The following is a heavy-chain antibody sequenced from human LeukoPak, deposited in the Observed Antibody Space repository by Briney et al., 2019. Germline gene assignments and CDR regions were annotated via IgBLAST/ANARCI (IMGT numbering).Heavy chain of an antibody. CDR1: GFTFDDYA. CDR3: AKDPYYYDSSGYYTH. J-gene: IGHJ4*02. D-gene: IGHD3-22*01. CDR2: ISWNSGSI. V-gene: IGHV3-9*01. Sequence: GGSLRLSCAASGFTFDDYAMHWVRQAPGKGLEWVSGISWNSGSIGYADSVKGRFTISRDNAKNSLYLQMNSLRAEDTALYYCAKDPYYYDSSGYYTHWSQGTLVTVSS.